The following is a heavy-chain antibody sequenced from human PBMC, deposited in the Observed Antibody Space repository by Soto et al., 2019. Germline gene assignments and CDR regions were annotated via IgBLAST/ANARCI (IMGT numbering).Heavy chain of an antibody. D-gene: IGHD3-10*01. CDR1: GGSISSSSYY. Sequence: QLQLQESGPGLVKPSETLSLTCTVSGGSISSSSYYWGWIRQPPGKVLEWIGSIYYSGSTYYNPSLKSRVTISVDTSKNQFSLKLSSVTAADTAVYYCARHPGRGNTRRAQFDYWGQGTLVTVSS. J-gene: IGHJ4*02. CDR3: ARHPGRGNTRRAQFDY. CDR2: IYYSGST. V-gene: IGHV4-39*01.